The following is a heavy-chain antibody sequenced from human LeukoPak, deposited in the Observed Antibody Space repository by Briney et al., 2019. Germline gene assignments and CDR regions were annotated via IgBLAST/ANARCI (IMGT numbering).Heavy chain of an antibody. J-gene: IGHJ4*02. CDR3: ARRRSLPTYLDY. CDR2: IYYSGST. Sequence: PSETLSLTCTVSGDSISSYYWGWIRQPPGKGLEWIGYIYYSGSTNYNPSLKSRVTISVDSSKNQFSLKLNSVTAADTAVYYCARRRSLPTYLDYWGQGTLVTVSS. CDR1: GDSISSYY. V-gene: IGHV4-59*01. D-gene: IGHD3-10*01.